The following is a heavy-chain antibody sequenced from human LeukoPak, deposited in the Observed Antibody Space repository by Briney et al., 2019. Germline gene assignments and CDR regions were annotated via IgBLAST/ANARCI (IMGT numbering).Heavy chain of an antibody. J-gene: IGHJ4*02. Sequence: PGGSLRLSCAASGFTFTTYGMSWVRQAPGKGLEWVSVISDSGGSTYYADSVKGRFTISRDNSKNTLYLQMNSLRADDTAVYYCAKGSSSGWYRPLDYWGQGTLVTVSS. CDR1: GFTFTTYG. CDR2: ISDSGGST. D-gene: IGHD6-19*01. V-gene: IGHV3-23*01. CDR3: AKGSSSGWYRPLDY.